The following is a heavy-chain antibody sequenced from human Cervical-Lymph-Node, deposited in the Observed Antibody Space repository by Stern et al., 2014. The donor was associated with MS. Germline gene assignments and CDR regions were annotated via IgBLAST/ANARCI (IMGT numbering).Heavy chain of an antibody. CDR1: GFTFSSYG. D-gene: IGHD6-19*01. CDR3: ASQRGYSSGWYEFDY. CDR2: IWYDGSNK. V-gene: IGHV3-33*01. J-gene: IGHJ4*02. Sequence: MQLVESGGGVVQPGRSLRLSCAASGFTFSSYGMHWVRQAPGKGLEWVAVIWYDGSNKYYADSVKGRFTISRDNSKNTLYLQMNSLRAEDTAVYYCASQRGYSSGWYEFDYWGQGTLVTVSS.